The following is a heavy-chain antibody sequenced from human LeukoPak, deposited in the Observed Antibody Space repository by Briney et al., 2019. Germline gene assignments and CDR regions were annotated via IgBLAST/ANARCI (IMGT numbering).Heavy chain of an antibody. D-gene: IGHD3-9*01. CDR3: ARGDYDILTGYYGASFDY. CDR1: GGSISSGGYS. Sequence: SETLSLTCAVSGGSISSGGYSWSWIRQPPGKGLEWIGCIYHSGSTYYNPSLKSRVTISVDRSKNQFSLKLSSVTAADTAVYYCARGDYDILTGYYGASFDYWGQGTLVTVSS. V-gene: IGHV4-30-2*01. CDR2: IYHSGST. J-gene: IGHJ4*02.